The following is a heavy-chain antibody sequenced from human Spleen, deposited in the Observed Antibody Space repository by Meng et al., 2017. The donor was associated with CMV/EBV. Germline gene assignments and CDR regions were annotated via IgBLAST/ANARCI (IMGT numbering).Heavy chain of an antibody. V-gene: IGHV1-69*05. J-gene: IGHJ6*02. D-gene: IGHD2-2*01. CDR2: IIPIFGTA. Sequence: SVKVSCKASGGTFSSYAISWVRQAPGQGLEWMGGIIPIFGTANYAQKFQGRVTITTDESTSTAYMELSGLRSEDTAVYYCARKDIVVVPAAPQGYYYYGMDVWGQGTTVTVSS. CDR3: ARKDIVVVPAAPQGYYYYGMDV. CDR1: GGTFSSYA.